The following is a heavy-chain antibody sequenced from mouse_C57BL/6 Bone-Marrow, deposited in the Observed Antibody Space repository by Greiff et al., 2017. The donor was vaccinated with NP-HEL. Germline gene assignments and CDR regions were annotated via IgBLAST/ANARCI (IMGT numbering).Heavy chain of an antibody. CDR1: GYTFTSYG. CDR2: IYPRSGNT. J-gene: IGHJ4*01. CDR3: ARSGYGSSYDYAMDY. D-gene: IGHD1-1*01. V-gene: IGHV1-81*01. Sequence: QVQLQQSGAELARPGASVKLSCKASGYTFTSYGLSWVKQRTGQGLEWIGEIYPRSGNTYSNEKFKGKATLTAAKATSTAYMDLRSLTSEDSAVYFCARSGYGSSYDYAMDYWGQGTSVTVSS.